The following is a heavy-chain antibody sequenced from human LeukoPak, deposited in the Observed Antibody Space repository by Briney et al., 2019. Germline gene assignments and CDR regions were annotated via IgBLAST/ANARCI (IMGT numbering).Heavy chain of an antibody. J-gene: IGHJ2*01. D-gene: IGHD1-7*01. CDR1: GGSFSGYY. Sequence: SETLSLTCAVYGGSFSGYYWSWIRQPPGKGLEWIGEIIHSGSTNYNPSLKSRVTISVDTSKKQFSLKLSSVTAADTAVYYCARQLTGTTRWYFDLWGRGTLVTVSS. CDR3: ARQLTGTTRWYFDL. CDR2: IIHSGST. V-gene: IGHV4-34*12.